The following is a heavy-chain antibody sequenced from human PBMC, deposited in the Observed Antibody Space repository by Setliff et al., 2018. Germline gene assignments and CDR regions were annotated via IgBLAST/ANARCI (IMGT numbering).Heavy chain of an antibody. Sequence: PSETLSLTCTVSGHSISRSGYYWGWIRQSPGKGLEWIGSVHYNGNAYYTPSLKSRVTISVDTSKNQFSLKLSSVTAADTAVYYCARESYYGSGYNYWGQGTLVTVSS. CDR1: GHSISRSGYY. J-gene: IGHJ4*02. V-gene: IGHV4-39*07. CDR2: VHYNGNA. CDR3: ARESYYGSGYNY. D-gene: IGHD3-10*01.